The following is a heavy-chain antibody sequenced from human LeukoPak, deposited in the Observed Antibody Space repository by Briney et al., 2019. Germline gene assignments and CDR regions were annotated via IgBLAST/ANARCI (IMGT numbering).Heavy chain of an antibody. V-gene: IGHV3-23*01. CDR1: GFTFSSYW. J-gene: IGHJ4*02. D-gene: IGHD4-23*01. Sequence: GGSLRLTCAASGFTFSSYWMSWVRQAPGKGLEWVSATSARGGSTYYADSLKGRFTISRDNSKNTLYLQTNSLRAEDPAVYYCAKRSDYGGNWNYFDYWGQGTLVTVSS. CDR2: TSARGGST. CDR3: AKRSDYGGNWNYFDY.